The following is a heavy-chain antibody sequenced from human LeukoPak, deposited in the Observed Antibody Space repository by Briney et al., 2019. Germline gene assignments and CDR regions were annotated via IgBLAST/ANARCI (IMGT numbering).Heavy chain of an antibody. CDR3: ARVVGYCSGGSCEHYYYYGMDV. D-gene: IGHD2-15*01. V-gene: IGHV1-69*04. CDR1: GGTFSSYA. J-gene: IGHJ6*01. CDR2: IIPILGIA. Sequence: ASVKVSCKASGGTFSSYAISWVRQAPGQGLECMGRIIPILGIANYAQKFQGRVTITADKSTSTAYMELSSLRYEDTAVYYCARVVGYCSGGSCEHYYYYGMDVWGQGTTVTVSS.